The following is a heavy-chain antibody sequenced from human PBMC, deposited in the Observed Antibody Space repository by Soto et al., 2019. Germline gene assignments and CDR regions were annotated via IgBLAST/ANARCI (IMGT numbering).Heavy chain of an antibody. Sequence: QVQLVQSGAEVKKPGSSVKVSCKASGATFSSYTITWVRQAPGQGLEWMGRIIPILGIVNYAQKFQGRVTITADKSTNTAYMELSSLRSEDTAVYYCARDGDVVRRVIDYYYYMDVWGKGTTVTVSS. V-gene: IGHV1-69*08. J-gene: IGHJ6*03. CDR1: GATFSSYT. CDR3: ARDGDVVRRVIDYYYYMDV. CDR2: IIPILGIV. D-gene: IGHD3-10*01.